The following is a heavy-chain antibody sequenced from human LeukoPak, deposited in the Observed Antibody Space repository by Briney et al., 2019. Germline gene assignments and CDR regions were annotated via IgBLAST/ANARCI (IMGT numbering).Heavy chain of an antibody. D-gene: IGHD3-10*01. CDR1: EFPFSNYG. V-gene: IGHV3-23*01. J-gene: IGHJ4*02. CDR3: AKDRRITMVRGVIRAPDY. Sequence: GGTLRLSCAASEFPFSNYGMSWVRQAPGKGLEWVSSISTSGGSTYYADSVKGRFTISRDNSKNTLYLQMNSLRAEDTAVYYCAKDRRITMVRGVIRAPDYWGQGTLVTVSS. CDR2: ISTSGGST.